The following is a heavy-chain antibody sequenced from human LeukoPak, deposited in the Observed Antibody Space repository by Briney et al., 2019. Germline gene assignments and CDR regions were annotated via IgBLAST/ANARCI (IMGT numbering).Heavy chain of an antibody. Sequence: GGSLRLSCAASGFTFSSYSMNWVRQAPGKGLEWVSSISSSSSYIYYADSVKGRFTISRDNAKNSLYLQMNSLRAEDTAVYYCARALSSSGPSAEYFQHWGQGTLVTVSS. V-gene: IGHV3-21*01. CDR3: ARALSSSGPSAEYFQH. CDR2: ISSSSSYI. J-gene: IGHJ1*01. D-gene: IGHD3-22*01. CDR1: GFTFSSYS.